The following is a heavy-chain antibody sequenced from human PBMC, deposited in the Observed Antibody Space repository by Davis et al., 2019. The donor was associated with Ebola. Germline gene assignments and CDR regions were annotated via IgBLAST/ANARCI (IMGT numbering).Heavy chain of an antibody. Sequence: GESLKISCKGSGYSFTGYWIGWVRQTPGKGLEWMGIIYPGDSDTRYSPSFQGQVTISADKSISTAYLQWSSLKASDTAMYYCARPRAPKRSDAFDIWGQGTMVTVSS. CDR1: GYSFTGYW. CDR2: IYPGDSDT. CDR3: ARPRAPKRSDAFDI. V-gene: IGHV5-51*01. J-gene: IGHJ3*02. D-gene: IGHD1-26*01.